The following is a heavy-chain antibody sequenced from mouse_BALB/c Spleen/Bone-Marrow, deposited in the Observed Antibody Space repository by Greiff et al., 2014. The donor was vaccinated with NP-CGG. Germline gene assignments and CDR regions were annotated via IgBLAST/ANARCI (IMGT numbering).Heavy chain of an antibody. CDR2: IYPGDGDT. Sequence: VNLVESGPELVKPGASVKISCKASGYAFSSSWMNWVKQRPGQGLEWIGRIYPGDGDTNYNGKFKGKATLTADKSSSTAYMQLSSLTSVDSAVYFCVRGGNYRFDYWGQGTTLTVSS. CDR1: GYAFSSSW. V-gene: IGHV1-82*01. D-gene: IGHD2-1*01. J-gene: IGHJ2*01. CDR3: VRGGNYRFDY.